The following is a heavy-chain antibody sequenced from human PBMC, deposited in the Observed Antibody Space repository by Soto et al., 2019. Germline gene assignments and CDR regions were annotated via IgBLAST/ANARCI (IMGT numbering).Heavy chain of an antibody. Sequence: QVQLVQSGAEVKKPGASVKVSCKASGYTFTSYAMHWVRQAPGQRLEWMGWINAGNGNTKYSQKFQGRVTSTRVTTAIPAYHELSSPGGEGTVVFFWSGDPTKQRCREGFYLDRNGLWGQGTQVPV. CDR1: GYTFTSYA. CDR2: INAGNGNT. V-gene: IGHV1-3*01. J-gene: IGHJ4*03. D-gene: IGHD1-1*01. CDR3: SGDPTKQRCREGFYLDRNGL.